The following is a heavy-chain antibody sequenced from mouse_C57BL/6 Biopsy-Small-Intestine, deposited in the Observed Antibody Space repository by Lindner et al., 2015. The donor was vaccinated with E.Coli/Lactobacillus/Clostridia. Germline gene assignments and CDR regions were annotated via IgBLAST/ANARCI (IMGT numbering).Heavy chain of an antibody. CDR2: INAGNGHT. V-gene: IGHV1-7*01. J-gene: IGHJ4*01. D-gene: IGHD2-2*01. CDR1: GYTFTSYG. CDR3: ARNWGYDS. Sequence: SVKVSCKASGYTFTSYGISWVRQAPGQGLEWMGWINAGNGHTEYSQKFQDRVTITTDAAATTVHMEVTSLRSEDTAIYYCARNWGYDSWGQGTLVTVSS.